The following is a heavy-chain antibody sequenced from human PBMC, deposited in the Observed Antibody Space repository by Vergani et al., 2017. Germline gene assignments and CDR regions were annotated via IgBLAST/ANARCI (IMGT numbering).Heavy chain of an antibody. Sequence: QLQLQESGPGLVKPSATLSLTCSVSGASIRSSNYYWGWIRQPPGKGLEWIASIYYSGSTYYNPSLKSRVTISVDTSKNQFSLMQRAVTAADTAVYFCARHSTVEWLVKLGWIDPWGQGILVTVSS. D-gene: IGHD6-19*01. CDR2: IYYSGST. J-gene: IGHJ5*02. V-gene: IGHV4-39*01. CDR3: ARHSTVEWLVKLGWIDP. CDR1: GASIRSSNYY.